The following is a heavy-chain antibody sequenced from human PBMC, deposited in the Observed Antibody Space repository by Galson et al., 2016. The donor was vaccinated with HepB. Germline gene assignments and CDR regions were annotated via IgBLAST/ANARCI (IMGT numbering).Heavy chain of an antibody. CDR1: GYTFTNYD. CDR3: ARDMGELVALPY. Sequence: SVKVSCKASGYTFTNYDINWVRQATGQGLEWMGRMNPNSGETRFAQNFQGRLTMTRDTSITTAYMELSSLGAEDTAVYYCARDMGELVALPYWGQGALVIVSS. CDR2: MNPNSGET. D-gene: IGHD5-12*01. J-gene: IGHJ4*02. V-gene: IGHV1-8*01.